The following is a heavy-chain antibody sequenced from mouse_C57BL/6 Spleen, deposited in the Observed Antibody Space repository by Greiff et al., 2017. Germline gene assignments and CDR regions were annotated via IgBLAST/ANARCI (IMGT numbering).Heavy chain of an antibody. CDR2: IDPSDSYT. CDR3: ARSASYYGSSYSY. V-gene: IGHV1-69*01. D-gene: IGHD1-1*01. CDR1: GYTFTSYW. Sequence: QVQLQQPGAELVMPGASVKLSCKASGYTFTSYWMHWVKQRPGQGLEWIGEIDPSDSYTNYNQKFKGKSTLTVDKSSSTAYMQLSSLTSEDSAVYYCARSASYYGSSYSYWGQGTTRTVSS. J-gene: IGHJ2*01.